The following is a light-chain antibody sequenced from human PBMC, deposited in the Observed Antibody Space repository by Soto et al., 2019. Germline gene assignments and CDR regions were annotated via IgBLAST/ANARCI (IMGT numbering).Light chain of an antibody. Sequence: PGARAPLSCMASQSVSSNYLAWYQQRPGQAPRLLIYGASTRATGIPDRFSGSGSGTDFTLTISRLEPEDFALYYCQQYGSLSWTFGQGTKVDIK. CDR2: GAS. CDR1: QSVSSNY. J-gene: IGKJ1*01. CDR3: QQYGSLSWT. V-gene: IGKV3-20*01.